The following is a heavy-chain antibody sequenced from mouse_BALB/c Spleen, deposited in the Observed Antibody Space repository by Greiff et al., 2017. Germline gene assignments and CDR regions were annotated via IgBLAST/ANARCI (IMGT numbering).Heavy chain of an antibody. CDR1: GYTFTSYW. Sequence: QVQLQQSGAELAKPGASVKMSCKASGYTFTSYWMHWVKQRPGQGLEWIGYINPSTGYTEYNQKFKDKATLTADKSSSTAYMQLSSLTSEDSAVYYCARADGYRYFDVWGAGTTVTVSS. V-gene: IGHV1-7*01. J-gene: IGHJ1*01. CDR2: INPSTGYT. CDR3: ARADGYRYFDV.